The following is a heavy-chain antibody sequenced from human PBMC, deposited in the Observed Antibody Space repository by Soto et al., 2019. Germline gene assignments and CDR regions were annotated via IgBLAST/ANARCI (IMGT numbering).Heavy chain of an antibody. CDR1: GGIFITSG. J-gene: IGHJ4*02. D-gene: IGHD6-25*01. V-gene: IGHV1-8*01. CDR2: MNPYNGNT. CDR3: ARRKERSGPHYFDY. Sequence: ASVKVSCKTSGGIFITSGLSWVRQAPGQGLEWMGWMNPYNGNTGSTQKFQGRVTMTRNTSISTVYMELTSLRSEDTAVYYCARRKERSGPHYFDYWGQGSLVSVSS.